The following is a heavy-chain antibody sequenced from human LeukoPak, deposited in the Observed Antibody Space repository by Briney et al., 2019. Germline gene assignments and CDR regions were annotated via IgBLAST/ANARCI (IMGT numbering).Heavy chain of an antibody. CDR2: IASDGSHT. D-gene: IGHD2-21*02. Sequence: QPGGSLRLSCAASGFTFSNYFMHWVRQAPGKGLEWVADIASDGSHTFYVESVKGRFTISRDNSKNTLYLQMNSLGPDDTAVYFCARERQDTVIHSGAFDIWGQGTMVTVSS. CDR1: GFTFSNYF. V-gene: IGHV3-30-3*01. J-gene: IGHJ3*02. CDR3: ARERQDTVIHSGAFDI.